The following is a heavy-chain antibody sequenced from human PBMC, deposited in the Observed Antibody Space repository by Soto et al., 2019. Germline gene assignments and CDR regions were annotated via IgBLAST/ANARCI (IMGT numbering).Heavy chain of an antibody. CDR2: IIPLFRTP. D-gene: IGHD4-4*01. CDR3: ARDIDRLQLGGNYFYILDV. J-gene: IGHJ6*01. CDR1: GGTFSSSA. V-gene: IGHV1-69*12. Sequence: QVQLVQSGAEMKEPGSSVKVSCKTSGGTFSSSAISWLRQAPGQGLEWMGGIIPLFRTPDYAQKFQGRVTIAADEYRSTAYMELSSLRSEDTAVYYCARDIDRLQLGGNYFYILDVWGQGTTITVFS.